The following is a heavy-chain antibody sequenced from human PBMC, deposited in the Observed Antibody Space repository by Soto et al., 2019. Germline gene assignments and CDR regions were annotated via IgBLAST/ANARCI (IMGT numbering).Heavy chain of an antibody. CDR3: ARDLTFPATRRGMDV. CDR1: GFTFSTYS. J-gene: IGHJ6*02. V-gene: IGHV3-48*02. CDR2: ISSPSSSI. Sequence: TGGSLRLSCAASGFTFSTYSMNWVRQAPGKGLEWISYISSPSSSIYYADSIKGRFTISRDNAKNSLYLQMSSLRDEDTAVYYCARDLTFPATRRGMDVWGQGTTVTVSS.